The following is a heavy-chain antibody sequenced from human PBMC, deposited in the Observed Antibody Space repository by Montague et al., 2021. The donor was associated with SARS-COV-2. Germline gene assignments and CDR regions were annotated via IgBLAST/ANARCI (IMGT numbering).Heavy chain of an antibody. J-gene: IGHJ2*01. V-gene: IGHV4-59*11. CDR3: AREFRIELWQTNWYFGL. CDR2: FDHSGDT. CDR1: GGSISGHY. D-gene: IGHD3-16*01. Sequence: SETLSLTCSVSGGSISGHYWSWIRQPPGKGLEWIGNFDHSGDTKYNPSLKSRVTISVDTSKNQFALRLHSVTAADTAVYYCAREFRIELWQTNWYFGLWGRGTLVTASS.